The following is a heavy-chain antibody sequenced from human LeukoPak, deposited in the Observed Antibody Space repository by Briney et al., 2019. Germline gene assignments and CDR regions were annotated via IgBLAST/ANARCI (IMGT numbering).Heavy chain of an antibody. CDR2: IIPIFAIA. CDR3: ARQGYYYDRSDAFDI. CDR1: GGTFSSYA. J-gene: IGHJ3*02. V-gene: IGHV1-69*04. Sequence: ASVKVSCKASGGTFSSYAISWVRQAPGQGLEWMGRIIPIFAIANYAQKFQGRVTINADKSTSTAYMELSSLRPEDTAVYFCARQGYYYDRSDAFDIWGQGTMVTVSS. D-gene: IGHD3-22*01.